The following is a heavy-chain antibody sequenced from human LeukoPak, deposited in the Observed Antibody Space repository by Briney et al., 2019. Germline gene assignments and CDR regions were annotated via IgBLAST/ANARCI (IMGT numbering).Heavy chain of an antibody. V-gene: IGHV1-18*01. CDR3: ARSYYYDSSGYYYFDY. CDR1: GYTFTSYG. J-gene: IGHJ4*02. CDR2: ISAYNGNT. D-gene: IGHD3-22*01. Sequence: ASVKVSCKASGYTFTSYGISWVRQASGQGLEWMGWISAYNGNTNYAQKLQGRVTMTTDTSTSTAYMELRSLRSDDTAVYYCARSYYYDSSGYYYFDYWGQGTLVTVSS.